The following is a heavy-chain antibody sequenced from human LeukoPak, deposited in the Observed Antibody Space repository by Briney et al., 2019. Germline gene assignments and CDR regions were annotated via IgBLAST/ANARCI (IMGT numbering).Heavy chain of an antibody. J-gene: IGHJ4*02. CDR2: INHSGST. D-gene: IGHD2-15*01. Sequence: SETLSLTCAVYGGSFSGYYWSWICQPPGKRLEWIGEINHSGSTNYNPSLKSRVTISVDTSKNQFSLKLSSVTAADTAVYYCARGRILRLIDYWGQGTLVTVSS. CDR1: GGSFSGYY. V-gene: IGHV4-34*01. CDR3: ARGRILRLIDY.